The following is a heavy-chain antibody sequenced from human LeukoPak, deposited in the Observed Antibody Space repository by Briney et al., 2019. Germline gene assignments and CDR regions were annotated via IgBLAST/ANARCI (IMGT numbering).Heavy chain of an antibody. J-gene: IGHJ4*02. Sequence: ASVKVSCKTSGYTFGGYYIQWVRQAPGQGLEWMGWINPNSGATKYAQKFQGRVTLTRDTSINTAYMELSSLNINDTAVYYYARLRDYSASWRGSASRYWGQGTLVTVSS. CDR3: ARLRDYSASWRGSASRY. CDR2: INPNSGAT. CDR1: GYTFGGYY. V-gene: IGHV1-2*02. D-gene: IGHD4-11*01.